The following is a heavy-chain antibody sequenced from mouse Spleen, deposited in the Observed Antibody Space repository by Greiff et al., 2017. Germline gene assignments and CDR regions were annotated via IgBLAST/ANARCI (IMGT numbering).Heavy chain of an antibody. J-gene: IGHJ4*01. V-gene: IGHV10-3*01. D-gene: IGHD2-14*01. Sequence: EVMLVESGGGLVQPKGSLKLSCAASGFTFNTYAMHWVRQAPGKGLEWVARIRSKSSNYATYYADSVKDRFTISRDDSQSMLYLQMNNLKTEDTAMYYCVRDKYYRYEDYYAMDYWGQGTSVTVSS. CDR2: IRSKSSNYAT. CDR3: VRDKYYRYEDYYAMDY. CDR1: GFTFNTYA.